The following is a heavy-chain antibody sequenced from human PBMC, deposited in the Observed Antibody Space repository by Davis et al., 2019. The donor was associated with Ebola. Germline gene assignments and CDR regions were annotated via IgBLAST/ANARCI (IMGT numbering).Heavy chain of an antibody. CDR1: GFTFSSYG. D-gene: IGHD2-2*01. V-gene: IGHV3-30*18. Sequence: GGSLRLSCAASGFTFSSYGMHWVRQAPGKGLEWVAVISYEGSNKYYADSVKGRFTISRDNSKNTLYLQMNSLRAEDTAVYYCAKDGRYCSSTSCYSAMHYYGMDVWGQGTTVTVSS. J-gene: IGHJ6*02. CDR2: ISYEGSNK. CDR3: AKDGRYCSSTSCYSAMHYYGMDV.